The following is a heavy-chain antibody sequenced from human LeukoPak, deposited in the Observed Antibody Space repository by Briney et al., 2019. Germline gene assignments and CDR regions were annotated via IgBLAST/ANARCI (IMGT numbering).Heavy chain of an antibody. D-gene: IGHD4-17*01. CDR2: ISGSGGST. J-gene: IGHJ4*02. CDR3: AKDVGDFDY. CDR1: GFTVSYDY. V-gene: IGHV3-23*01. Sequence: GGSLRLSCAASGFTVSYDYVSWVRQAPGKGLEWVSAISGSGGSTYYADSVKGRFTISRDNSKNTLYLQMNSLRAEDTAVYYCAKDVGDFDYWGQGTLVTVSS.